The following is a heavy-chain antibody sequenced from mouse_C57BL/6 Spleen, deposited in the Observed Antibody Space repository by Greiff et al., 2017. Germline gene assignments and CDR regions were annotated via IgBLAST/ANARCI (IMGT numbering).Heavy chain of an antibody. CDR3: ATHGLYYGSSWGFAY. CDR2: IYPGDGDT. V-gene: IGHV1-80*01. Sequence: VQLQQSGAELVKPGASVKISCKASGYAFSSYWMNWVKQRPGQGLEWIGQIYPGDGDTNYNGKFKGKATLTADKSSSTAYMQLSSLTSEDSAVYFCATHGLYYGSSWGFAYWGQGTLVTVSA. D-gene: IGHD1-1*01. J-gene: IGHJ3*01. CDR1: GYAFSSYW.